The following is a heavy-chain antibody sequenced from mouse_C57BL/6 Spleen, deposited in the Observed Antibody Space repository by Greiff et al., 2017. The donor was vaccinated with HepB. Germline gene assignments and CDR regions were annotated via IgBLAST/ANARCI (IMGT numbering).Heavy chain of an antibody. CDR1: GFSLTSYG. CDR2: IWSGGST. J-gene: IGHJ3*01. Sequence: VKLVESGPGLVQPSQSLSITCTVSGFSLTSYGVHWVRQSPGKGLEWLGVIWSGGSTDYNAAFISRLSISKDNSKSQVFFKMNSLQADDTAIYYCARNSEGFAYWGQGTLVTVSA. V-gene: IGHV2-2*01. CDR3: ARNSEGFAY.